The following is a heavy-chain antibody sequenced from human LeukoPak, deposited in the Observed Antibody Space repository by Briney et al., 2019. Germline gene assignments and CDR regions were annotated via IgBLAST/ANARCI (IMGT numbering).Heavy chain of an antibody. Sequence: SETLSLTCTVSGGSISSYYWSWIRQPPGKGLEWLGNIYYTGTTYYNPSLRSRLTISRDTSKNQFFLKLTSVTAADTAVYYCAKALDPWGQGTLVTVSS. V-gene: IGHV4-59*06. J-gene: IGHJ5*02. CDR3: AKALDP. CDR1: GGSISSYY. D-gene: IGHD1-1*01. CDR2: IYYTGTT.